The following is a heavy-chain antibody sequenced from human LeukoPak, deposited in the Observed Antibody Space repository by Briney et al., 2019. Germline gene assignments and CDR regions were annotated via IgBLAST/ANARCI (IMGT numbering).Heavy chain of an antibody. J-gene: IGHJ4*02. D-gene: IGHD3-22*01. Sequence: SETLSLTCTVSGGSISSYYWSWIRQPPGKGLEWSGDIYYSGSTNYNPSLKSRVTISVDPSKNQFSLKLSSVPAADTAVYYCARRRESYYYHFDYWGQGTLVTVSS. CDR3: ARRRESYYYHFDY. CDR2: IYYSGST. V-gene: IGHV4-59*08. CDR1: GGSISSYY.